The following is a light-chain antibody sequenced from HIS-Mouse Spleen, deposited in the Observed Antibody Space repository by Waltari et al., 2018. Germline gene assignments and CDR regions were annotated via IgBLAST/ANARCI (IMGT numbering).Light chain of an antibody. CDR1: KIGSKS. J-gene: IGLJ1*01. Sequence: SYVLTQPPSVPVAQGKTARITCGGNKIGSKSAHWYQQKPGQAPVLVVYDDSDRPSGIPERFSGSNSGNTATLTISRVEAGDEADYYCQVWDSSSDHYVFGTGTKVTVL. CDR3: QVWDSSSDHYV. V-gene: IGLV3-21*03. CDR2: DDS.